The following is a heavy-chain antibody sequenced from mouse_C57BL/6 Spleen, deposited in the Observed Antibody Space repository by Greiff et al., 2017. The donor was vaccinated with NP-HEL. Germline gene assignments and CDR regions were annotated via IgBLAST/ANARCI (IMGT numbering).Heavy chain of an antibody. Sequence: QVQLQQPGAELVRPGSSVKLSCKASGYTFTSYWMDWVKQRPGQGLEWIGNIYPSDSETHYNPKFKDKATLTVDNSSSTAYMQLSSLTSEDSAVYYCARAGFHFAYWGQGTLVTVSA. V-gene: IGHV1-61*01. CDR3: ARAGFHFAY. CDR2: IYPSDSET. CDR1: GYTFTSYW. J-gene: IGHJ3*01.